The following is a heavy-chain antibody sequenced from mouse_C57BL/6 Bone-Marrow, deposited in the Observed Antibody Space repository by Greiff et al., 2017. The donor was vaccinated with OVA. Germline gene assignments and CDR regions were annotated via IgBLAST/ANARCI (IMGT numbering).Heavy chain of an antibody. Sequence: QVQLKESGAELVRPGASVTLSCKASGYTFTDYEMHWVKQTPVHGLEWIGAIDPETGGTASNQKFKGKAILTADKSSSTAYMELRSLTSEDSAVYYCTREDYYGSSPFAYWGQGTLVTVSA. V-gene: IGHV1-15*01. CDR1: GYTFTDYE. D-gene: IGHD1-1*01. J-gene: IGHJ3*01. CDR2: IDPETGGT. CDR3: TREDYYGSSPFAY.